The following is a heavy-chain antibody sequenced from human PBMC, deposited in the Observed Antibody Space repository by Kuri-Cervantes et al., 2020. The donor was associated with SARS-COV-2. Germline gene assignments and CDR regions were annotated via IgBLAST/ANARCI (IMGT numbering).Heavy chain of an antibody. J-gene: IGHJ3*02. CDR3: ARSYDFWSGPSGSAFDI. D-gene: IGHD3-3*01. CDR1: GYTFTSYD. CDR2: MNPNSGNT. Sequence: ASVKVSCKASGYTFTSYDINWVRQATGQGLEWMGWMNPNSGNTGYAQKFQGRVTITRNTSISTAYMELNSLRSEDTAVYYCARSYDFWSGPSGSAFDIWGQGTMVTVSS. V-gene: IGHV1-8*03.